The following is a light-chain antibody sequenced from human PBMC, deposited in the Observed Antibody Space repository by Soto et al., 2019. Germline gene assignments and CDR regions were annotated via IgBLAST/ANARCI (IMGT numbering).Light chain of an antibody. CDR2: GES. CDR3: QQYGTSPIT. Sequence: ETVLTQSPGTLSLSPGERATLSCMASQTVSSDLTWYQQRPGQAPRLLIYGESKRATGIPDRFSGSGSGTEFTLTVSRLEPEDFALYYCQQYGTSPITCGQGTRLEIK. CDR1: QTVSSD. V-gene: IGKV3-20*01. J-gene: IGKJ5*01.